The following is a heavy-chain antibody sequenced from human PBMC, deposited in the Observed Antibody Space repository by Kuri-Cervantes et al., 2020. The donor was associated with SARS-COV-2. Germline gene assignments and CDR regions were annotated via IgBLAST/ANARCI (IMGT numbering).Heavy chain of an antibody. V-gene: IGHV4-31*03. J-gene: IGHJ2*01. CDR3: ARVSGSGSNWAWYFDL. CDR1: GGSISSGGYY. D-gene: IGHD1-26*01. CDR2: IYYSGST. Sequence: LRLSCTVPGGSISSGGYYWSWIRQHPGKGLEWIGYIYYSGSTYYNPSLKSRVTISVDTSKNQFSLKLSSVTAADTAVYYCARVSGSGSNWAWYFDLWGRGTLVTGYS.